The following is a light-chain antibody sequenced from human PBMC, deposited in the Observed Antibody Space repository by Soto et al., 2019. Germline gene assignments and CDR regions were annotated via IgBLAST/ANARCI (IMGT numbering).Light chain of an antibody. V-gene: IGLV1-51*01. CDR1: SSNIGGNS. Sequence: QSVLTQPPSVSAAPGQKVTISCSGSSSNIGGNSVSWYQQLPGTAPKLLIYDDSKRPSGIPDRFSGSKSGTSATLGITGFQTGEEADYYCGSWDSSLSAYVFGTGTKGTVL. CDR3: GSWDSSLSAYV. J-gene: IGLJ1*01. CDR2: DDS.